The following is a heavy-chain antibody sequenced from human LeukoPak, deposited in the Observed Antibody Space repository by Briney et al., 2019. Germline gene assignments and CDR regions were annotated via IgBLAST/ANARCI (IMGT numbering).Heavy chain of an antibody. CDR2: INPNSGGT. CDR3: ARDLPPREATVTTRDY. V-gene: IGHV1-2*02. J-gene: IGHJ4*02. CDR1: GYTSTGYY. Sequence: ASVKVSCKASGYTSTGYYMHWVRQAPGQGLEWMGWINPNSGGTNYAQKFQGRVTMTRDTSISTAYMELSRLRSDDTAVYYCARDLPPREATVTTRDYWGQGTLVTVSS. D-gene: IGHD4-11*01.